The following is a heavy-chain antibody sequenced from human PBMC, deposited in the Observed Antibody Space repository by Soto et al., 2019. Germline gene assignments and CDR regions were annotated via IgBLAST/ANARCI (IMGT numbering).Heavy chain of an antibody. Sequence: EVRLLESGGGLVQPGGSLRLSCAASGFTFSSYAMSWVRQAPGKGLEWVSAISGSGGSTYYADSVKGRFTISRDNSKNTLYLQMNSLRAENTAVYYCAKDADILTGYYRRGDSGYFDYWGQGTLVTVSS. D-gene: IGHD3-9*01. CDR1: GFTFSSYA. V-gene: IGHV3-23*01. CDR3: AKDADILTGYYRRGDSGYFDY. J-gene: IGHJ4*02. CDR2: ISGSGGST.